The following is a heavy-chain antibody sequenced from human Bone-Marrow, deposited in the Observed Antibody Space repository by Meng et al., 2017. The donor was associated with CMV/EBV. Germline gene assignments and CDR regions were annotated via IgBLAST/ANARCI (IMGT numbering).Heavy chain of an antibody. CDR2: VNPNSGGT. D-gene: IGHD1-14*01. V-gene: IGHV1-2*02. J-gene: IGHJ6*02. CDR1: GYTFTSYD. CDR3: ARRDLTTGKYGMDV. Sequence: ASVKVSCKASGYTFTSYDINWVRQATGQGLEWMGWVNPNSGGTNYAQKFQGRVTMTRDTSISTAYMELSRLRSDDTAVYYCARRDLTTGKYGMDVWGQGTTVTVSS.